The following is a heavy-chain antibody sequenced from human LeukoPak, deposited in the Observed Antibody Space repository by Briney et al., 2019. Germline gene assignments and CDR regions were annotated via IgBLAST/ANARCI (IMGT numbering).Heavy chain of an antibody. Sequence: GGCLRLSCTASGWTYSSFAMSWVREAPGKGLEWVSVVSGSGDSTYYAGSVKGRFTISRDNSKNTLYLQMNSLRAEDTAVYYCAKDRGVVVLNWFDPWGQGTLVTVSS. J-gene: IGHJ5*02. CDR1: GWTYSSFA. CDR2: VSGSGDST. V-gene: IGHV3-23*01. CDR3: AKDRGVVVLNWFDP. D-gene: IGHD3-22*01.